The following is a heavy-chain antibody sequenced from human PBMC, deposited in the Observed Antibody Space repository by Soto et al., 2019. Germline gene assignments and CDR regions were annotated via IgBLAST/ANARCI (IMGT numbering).Heavy chain of an antibody. V-gene: IGHV3-11*01. D-gene: IGHD3-3*01. Sequence: QVQLVESGGGLVKTGGSLRLSCAASGFTFSDYYMSWIRQAPGKGLEWVSYISRSGSTIYYAASLQGRFTISRDNAKNSLFLQMNSLRAEDTAVYYCSTDRRFLEWLPFDPWGQGTLVTVSS. CDR1: GFTFSDYY. J-gene: IGHJ5*02. CDR3: STDRRFLEWLPFDP. CDR2: ISRSGSTI.